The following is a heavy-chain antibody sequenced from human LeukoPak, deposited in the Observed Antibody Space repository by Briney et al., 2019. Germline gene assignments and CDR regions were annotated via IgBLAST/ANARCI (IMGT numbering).Heavy chain of an antibody. CDR2: ISAYNGNT. D-gene: IGHD2-15*01. CDR3: ARDAYCSGGSCYSGYGMDV. V-gene: IGHV1-18*01. J-gene: IGHJ6*02. CDR1: GYTFTSYG. Sequence: ASVKVSCKASGYTFTSYGISWVRQAPGQGLEWMGWISAYNGNTNYAQKLQGRVTMTTDTSTSTAHMELRSLRSDDTAVYYCARDAYCSGGSCYSGYGMDVWGQGTTVTVSS.